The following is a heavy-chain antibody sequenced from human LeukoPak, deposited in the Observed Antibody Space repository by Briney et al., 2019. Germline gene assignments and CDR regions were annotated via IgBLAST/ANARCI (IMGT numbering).Heavy chain of an antibody. J-gene: IGHJ6*02. CDR1: GGTFSSYA. Sequence: SVKVSCKASGGTFSSYAISWVRQAPGQGLEWMGRIIPILGMANYAQKFQGRVTITADKSTSTAYMELSSLRSEDTAVYYCARGFGEVIRRDFYYYGMDVWGQGTTVTVSS. V-gene: IGHV1-69*04. CDR3: ARGFGEVIRRDFYYYGMDV. CDR2: IIPILGMA. D-gene: IGHD3-3*01.